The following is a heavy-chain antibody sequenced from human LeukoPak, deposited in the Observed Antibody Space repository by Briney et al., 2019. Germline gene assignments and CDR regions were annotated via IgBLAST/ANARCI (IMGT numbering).Heavy chain of an antibody. CDR1: GFTFSSYG. CDR3: AKDRGYYYYGMDV. CDR2: ISYDGSNK. Sequence: GRSLRLSCAASGFTFSSYGMHWVRQAPGKGLEWVAVISYDGSNKYYADSVKGRFTISRDNSKNTLYLQMNSLRAEDTAVYYCAKDRGYYYYGMDVWGQGTTVTVSS. D-gene: IGHD3-16*01. J-gene: IGHJ6*02. V-gene: IGHV3-30*18.